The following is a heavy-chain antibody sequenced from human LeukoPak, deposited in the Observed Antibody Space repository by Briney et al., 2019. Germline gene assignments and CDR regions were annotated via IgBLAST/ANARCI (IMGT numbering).Heavy chain of an antibody. J-gene: IGHJ4*02. CDR3: ARLKGYYDSSGYYPYYFDY. D-gene: IGHD3-22*01. Sequence: GESLKISCKGSGYSFTSYWIGWVRQMPGKGLEWMGIIYPGDSDTRYSPSFQGQVTISADKSISTAYLQWSSLKASDTAMYYCARLKGYYDSSGYYPYYFDYWGQGTLVTVSS. V-gene: IGHV5-51*01. CDR2: IYPGDSDT. CDR1: GYSFTSYW.